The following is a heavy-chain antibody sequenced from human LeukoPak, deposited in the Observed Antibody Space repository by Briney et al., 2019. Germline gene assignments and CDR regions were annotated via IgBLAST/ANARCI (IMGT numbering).Heavy chain of an antibody. V-gene: IGHV3-30*02. D-gene: IGHD3-3*01. J-gene: IGHJ4*02. CDR3: AKDSGGRTIFGVDPTSYYDY. CDR1: GFTFSSYG. CDR2: IRHDGSNE. Sequence: GGSLRLSCAASGFTFSSYGMHWVRQAPGKGLEWVALIRHDGSNEYYADSVRCRFTISRDNSKNTLYLQMNSLRAGDTAVYYCAKDSGGRTIFGVDPTSYYDYWGQGTLVTVSS.